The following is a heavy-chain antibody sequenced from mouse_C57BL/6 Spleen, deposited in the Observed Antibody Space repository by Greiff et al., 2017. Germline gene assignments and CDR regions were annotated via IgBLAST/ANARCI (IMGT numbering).Heavy chain of an antibody. V-gene: IGHV1-69*01. CDR3: VLISTVVAFDH. CDR1: GYTFTSYW. J-gene: IGHJ2*01. D-gene: IGHD1-1*01. CDR2: LDPSDSYT. Sequence: VQLQQSGAELVMPGASVKLSCKASGYTFTSYWMHWVKQRPGQGLEWIGELDPSDSYTNYNQKFKGKSTLTVDKSSSTAYMQLRSLTSEDSAVYYCVLISTVVAFDHWGQGTALTVSA.